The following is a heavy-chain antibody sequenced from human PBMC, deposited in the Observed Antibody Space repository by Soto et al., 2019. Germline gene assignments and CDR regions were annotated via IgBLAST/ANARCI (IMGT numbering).Heavy chain of an antibody. J-gene: IGHJ4*02. CDR2: IIPIFGTA. V-gene: IGHV1-69*06. CDR3: ARIYSGSAGAFDY. D-gene: IGHD1-26*01. CDR1: GGTFSSYA. Sequence: QVQLVQSGAEVKKPGSSVKVSCKASGGTFSSYAISWVRQAPGQGLEWMGGIIPIFGTANHAQNFQGRVTITADKSTSPAYREVSSLRSEDTAVYYCARIYSGSAGAFDYWGQRTLVTVSS.